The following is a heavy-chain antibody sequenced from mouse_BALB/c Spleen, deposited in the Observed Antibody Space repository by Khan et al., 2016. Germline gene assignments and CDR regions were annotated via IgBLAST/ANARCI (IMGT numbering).Heavy chain of an antibody. D-gene: IGHD2-1*01. CDR1: GFTFSSYG. CDR3: ARDYYGNYLYAMDY. CDR2: INSNGGST. Sequence: EVELVESGGGLVQPGGSLKLSCAASGFTFSSYGMSWVRQTPDKRLELVATINSNGGSTYYPDSVKGRFTISRDNAKNTLYLQMSSLKSEDTAMYYCARDYYGNYLYAMDYWVQGTSVTVSS. V-gene: IGHV5-6-3*01. J-gene: IGHJ4*01.